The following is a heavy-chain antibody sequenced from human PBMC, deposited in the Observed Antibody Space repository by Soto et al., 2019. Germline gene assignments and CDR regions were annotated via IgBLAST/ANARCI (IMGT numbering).Heavy chain of an antibody. Sequence: EVHLLESGGGLVQPGGSLRLSCAASGFTFSNYAMSWVRQAPGKGLEWVSGISGSGGSTYYADSVKGRFTISRDNSKSTLYLQMNTLKAEDTAVYYCGKGGIVVVISATETNCFDPWGQGTLVTVSS. J-gene: IGHJ5*02. V-gene: IGHV3-23*01. CDR1: GFTFSNYA. D-gene: IGHD2-21*01. CDR2: ISGSGGST. CDR3: GKGGIVVVISATETNCFDP.